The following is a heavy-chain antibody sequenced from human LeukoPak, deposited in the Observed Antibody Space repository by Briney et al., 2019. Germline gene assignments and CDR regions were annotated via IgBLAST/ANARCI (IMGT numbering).Heavy chain of an antibody. D-gene: IGHD3-22*01. CDR3: AASLNYYERAFDI. CDR2: IYYSGST. V-gene: IGHV4-30-4*01. CDR1: GGSISSGDYY. J-gene: IGHJ3*02. Sequence: SQTLSLTCTVSGGSISSGDYYWSCIRQPPGKGLEWIGYIYYSGSTYYNPSLKSRVTISVDTSKNQFSLKLSSVTAADTAVYYCAASLNYYERAFDIWGQGTMVTVSS.